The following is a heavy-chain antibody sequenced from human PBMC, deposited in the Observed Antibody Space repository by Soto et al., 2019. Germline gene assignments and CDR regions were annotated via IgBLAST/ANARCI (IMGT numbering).Heavy chain of an antibody. J-gene: IGHJ4*02. CDR2: MNPISGTT. V-gene: IGHV1-8*01. CDR3: VRGRTVYDDIGRTYRWILDF. D-gene: IGHD3-16*01. CDR1: GYTFSNFD. Sequence: QVQLEQSGAEVRKPGASVKVSCKASGYTFSNFDVNWVRQAPGQGLEWMGWMNPISGTTGSAPKFRGRVTMTRNSSISTAYMQLSSLRFDDTAVYYCVRGRTVYDDIGRTYRWILDFWGQGTLVAVSS.